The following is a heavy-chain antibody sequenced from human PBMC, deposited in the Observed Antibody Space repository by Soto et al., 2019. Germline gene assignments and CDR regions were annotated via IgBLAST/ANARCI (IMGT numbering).Heavy chain of an antibody. CDR3: ARDKITGLFDY. CDR1: GGSFSGYY. Sequence: QVQLQQWGAGLLKPSETLSLTCAVYGGSFSGYYWTWIRQPPGPGREWIGEINHSGSTNYNPSLKSRVTISVDTSKNQFSLKLTSVTAADTAVYYCARDKITGLFDYWGQGTLVTVSS. D-gene: IGHD2-8*02. CDR2: INHSGST. J-gene: IGHJ4*02. V-gene: IGHV4-34*01.